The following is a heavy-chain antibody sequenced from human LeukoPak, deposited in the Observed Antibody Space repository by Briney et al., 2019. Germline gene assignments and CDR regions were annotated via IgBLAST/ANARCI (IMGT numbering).Heavy chain of an antibody. CDR1: GYTFTGYY. D-gene: IGHD4-17*01. CDR2: INPNSGGT. CDR3: ARTYGDYAFDI. V-gene: IGHV1-2*04. Sequence: RASVKVSCKASGYTFTGYYMHWVRQAPGQGLEWMGWINPNSGGTNYAQKFQGWVTMTRDTSISTAYMELSRLRSDDTAVYYCARTYGDYAFDIWGQGTMVTVSS. J-gene: IGHJ3*02.